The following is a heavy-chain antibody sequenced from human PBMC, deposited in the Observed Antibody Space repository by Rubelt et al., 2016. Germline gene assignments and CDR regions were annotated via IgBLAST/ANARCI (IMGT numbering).Heavy chain of an antibody. Sequence: EVQLLDSGGGLVQPGGSLNLSCSASGFTFSSYAMSWVRQAPGQGLEWVSGFGGSGDNTYHADSVKGRFTISRDNSKNTLYLEMNSLRAEDTATYYCARGHRSFDFDDWGQGTLVTVSA. CDR2: FGGSGDNT. CDR1: GFTFSSYA. J-gene: IGHJ4*02. CDR3: ARGHRSFDFDD. V-gene: IGHV3-23*01.